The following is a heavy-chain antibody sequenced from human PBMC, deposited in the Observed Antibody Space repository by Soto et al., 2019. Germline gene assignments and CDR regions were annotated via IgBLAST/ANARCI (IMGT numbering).Heavy chain of an antibody. CDR3: ARNFDSGGYYSDY. CDR1: GFPFCDYY. Sequence: GSLRLSCAATGFPFCDYYMTWTRRAPWEGLEWISYISSSAYTIYADSVKGLFTISRDNAKTSLFLQMTSLRVEDMALYYCARNFDSGGYYSDYWGQGTLVTVSS. CDR2: ISSSAYT. J-gene: IGHJ4*02. D-gene: IGHD3-22*01. V-gene: IGHV3-11*06.